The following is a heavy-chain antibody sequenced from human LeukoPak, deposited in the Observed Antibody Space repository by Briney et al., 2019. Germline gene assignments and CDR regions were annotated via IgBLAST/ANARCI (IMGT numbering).Heavy chain of an antibody. V-gene: IGHV4-34*01. CDR3: ARGFISRSLGY. CDR2: INHSGST. CDR1: GGSFSGYY. J-gene: IGHJ4*02. D-gene: IGHD3-10*01. Sequence: SETLSLTCAVYGGSFSGYYWSWIRQPPGKELEWIGEINHSGSTNYNPSLKSRVTISVDTSKNQFSLKLSSVTAADTAVYYCARGFISRSLGYWGQGTLVTVSS.